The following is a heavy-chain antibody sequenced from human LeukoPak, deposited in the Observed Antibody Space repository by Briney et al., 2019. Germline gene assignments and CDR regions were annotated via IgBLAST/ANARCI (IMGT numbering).Heavy chain of an antibody. D-gene: IGHD5-24*01. Sequence: ASVKVSCKASGCTFTSYYMHWVRQAPGQGLEWMGIINPGGGSTSYAQQFQGRVTMTSDMSTSTVYMELSSLRSEDTAVYYCARAEITSDGYNSAFDVWGQGTMVTVSS. V-gene: IGHV1-46*01. CDR3: ARAEITSDGYNSAFDV. J-gene: IGHJ3*01. CDR2: INPGGGST. CDR1: GCTFTSYY.